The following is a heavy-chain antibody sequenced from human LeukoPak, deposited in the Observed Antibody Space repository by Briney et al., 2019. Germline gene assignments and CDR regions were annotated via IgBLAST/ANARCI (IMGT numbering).Heavy chain of an antibody. D-gene: IGHD2-15*01. Sequence: PGGSLRLSCAASGFTFSSSGMHWVRQAPGTGLEWVAFISHEGAEKYFADSVKGRFTIPRDNSKNTLYLQMNSLRDEDTAVYYCATDRGWFFDNWGQGTLVTVAS. V-gene: IGHV3-30*03. J-gene: IGHJ4*02. CDR1: GFTFSSSG. CDR3: ATDRGWFFDN. CDR2: ISHEGAEK.